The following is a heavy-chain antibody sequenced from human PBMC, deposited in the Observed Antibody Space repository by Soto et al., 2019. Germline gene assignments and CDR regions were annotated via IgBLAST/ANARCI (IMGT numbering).Heavy chain of an antibody. CDR2: ISYDGSNK. V-gene: IGHV3-30-3*01. Sequence: QVQLVESGGGVVQPGRSLRLSCAASGFTFSSYAMHWVRQAPGKGLEWVAVISYDGSNKYYADSVKGRFTISRDNSKNTLYLQMNSLRAEDTAVYYCARTGMDDFWCGQDQPRYFDYWCQGTLVTVSS. CDR1: GFTFSSYA. J-gene: IGHJ4*02. D-gene: IGHD3-3*01. CDR3: ARTGMDDFWCGQDQPRYFDY.